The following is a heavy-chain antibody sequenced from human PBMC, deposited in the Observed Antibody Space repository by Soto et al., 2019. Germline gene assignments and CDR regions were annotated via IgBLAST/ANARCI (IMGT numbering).Heavy chain of an antibody. J-gene: IGHJ1*01. CDR2: ISCAGTST. V-gene: IGHV3-30-3*01. D-gene: IGHD3-3*01. Sequence: QVQLVESGGGVVQPGRSLRLSCAASGFTLSSYAMHWVRQAPGKGLEWVAVISCAGTSTYYADSVRGRFTISRDNSKDTVYLQLNSLRTEDTAVYHCASDPGHDGNEYYTVGSWGQGTLVSVSS. CDR3: ASDPGHDGNEYYTVGS. CDR1: GFTLSSYA.